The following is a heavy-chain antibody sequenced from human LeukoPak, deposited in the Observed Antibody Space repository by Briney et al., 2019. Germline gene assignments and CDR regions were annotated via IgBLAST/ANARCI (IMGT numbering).Heavy chain of an antibody. CDR2: ISAYNGNT. CDR1: GYTFSSYG. V-gene: IGHV1-18*01. J-gene: IGHJ4*02. Sequence: ASVKVSCKASGYTFSSYGISWVRQVPGQGLEWMGWISAYNGNTKYAQNLQGRVALTTDTSTSTAYMELRSLRSDDTAVYYCARDESRGPYYFDNWGQGTLVTVSS. CDR3: ARDESRGPYYFDN.